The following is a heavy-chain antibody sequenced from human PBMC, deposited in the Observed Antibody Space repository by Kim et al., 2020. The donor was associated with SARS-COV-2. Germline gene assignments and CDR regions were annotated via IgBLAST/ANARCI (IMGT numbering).Heavy chain of an antibody. Sequence: GGSLRLSCAASGFTFRSYGMHWVRQAPGKGLEWVATISYDGGNRYYADSVKGRFTISRDNSKNTFYLQMNSLRTEDTAVYYCATRLPFDYCGQGTLVTVSS. J-gene: IGHJ4*02. V-gene: IGHV3-30*03. D-gene: IGHD5-18*01. CDR2: ISYDGGNR. CDR3: ATRLPFDY. CDR1: GFTFRSYG.